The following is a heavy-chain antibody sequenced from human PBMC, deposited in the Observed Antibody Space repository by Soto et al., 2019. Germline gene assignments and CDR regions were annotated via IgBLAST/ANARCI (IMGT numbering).Heavy chain of an antibody. V-gene: IGHV3-48*03. CDR2: ISEGGSTI. CDR1: GFIFSSFE. CDR3: ARGRYALGV. D-gene: IGHD3-9*01. J-gene: IGHJ6*02. Sequence: GSLRLSCAVSGFIFSSFEMNWVRQAPGKGLEWVSYISEGGSTIYYADSVRGRFAISREDADNSLYLQLNSLRVDDTAIYYCARGRYALGVWGQGTTVTDSS.